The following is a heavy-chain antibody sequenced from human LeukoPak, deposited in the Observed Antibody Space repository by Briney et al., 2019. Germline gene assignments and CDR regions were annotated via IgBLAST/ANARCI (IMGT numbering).Heavy chain of an antibody. CDR2: IKEDGSEK. V-gene: IGHV3-7*05. J-gene: IGHJ4*02. Sequence: GGSLRLSCAASGFIFDDYGMTWVRQAPGKGLEWVANIKEDGSEKWYGGSVKGRFTISRDNAKDSLYLQMNSLRAEDTALYYCAMGTLADVWGPGTLVTVSS. D-gene: IGHD1-1*01. CDR1: GFIFDDYG. CDR3: AMGTLADV.